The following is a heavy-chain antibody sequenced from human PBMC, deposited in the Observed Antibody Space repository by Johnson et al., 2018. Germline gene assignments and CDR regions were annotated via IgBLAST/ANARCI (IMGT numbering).Heavy chain of an antibody. J-gene: IGHJ6*03. V-gene: IGHV3-49*03. D-gene: IGHD6-6*01. Sequence: EVQLVESGGGLVQPGRSLRLSCPVSGFTFGDYAMSWFRQAPGKGLEWVGFIRSKTYGGTTEYAASVKGRFTISRDDSKSIAYLQMSSLGSEDPSVYYCTRVGSSWGYYNYYMDVWGKGTTVTVSS. CDR1: GFTFGDYA. CDR2: IRSKTYGGTT. CDR3: TRVGSSWGYYNYYMDV.